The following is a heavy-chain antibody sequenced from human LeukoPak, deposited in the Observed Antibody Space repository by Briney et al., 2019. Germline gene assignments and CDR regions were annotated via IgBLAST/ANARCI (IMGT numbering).Heavy chain of an antibody. J-gene: IGHJ4*02. CDR1: VVTFYEYG. CDR2: ISLNGGAT. V-gene: IGHV3-20*04. D-gene: IGHD3-22*01. CDR3: ARELPNYYDSSGYYY. Sequence: VGSLRLSCAPSVVTFYEYGMSWVRQGQGKGVEWGSGISLNGGATGYADSVKGRFTISRDNAKNSLYLQMNSLRAEDTAVYYCARELPNYYDSSGYYYWGQGTLVTVSS.